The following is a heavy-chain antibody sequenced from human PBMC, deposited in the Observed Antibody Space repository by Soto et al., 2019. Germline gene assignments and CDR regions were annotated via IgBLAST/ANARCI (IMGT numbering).Heavy chain of an antibody. D-gene: IGHD3-22*01. J-gene: IGHJ5*02. CDR2: IYNTGST. V-gene: IGHV4-4*07. Sequence: QVQLRESGPGLVKPSETLSLTCTVSGGSIGNYYWSWIRQPAGKGLEWIGRIYNTGSTDYNPSLKSRVTISVDTSKNQFSLKLSSVTAADTAVYYCARAAVYYDSSGYPNWFDPWGQGTLVTVSS. CDR3: ARAAVYYDSSGYPNWFDP. CDR1: GGSIGNYY.